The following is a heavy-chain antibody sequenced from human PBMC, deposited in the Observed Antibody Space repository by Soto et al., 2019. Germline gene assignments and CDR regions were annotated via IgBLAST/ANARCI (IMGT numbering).Heavy chain of an antibody. CDR3: ARDRPRYCSGGSCPDAFDI. D-gene: IGHD2-15*01. Sequence: SVKVSCKASGGTFSSYTICWARQAPGQGLEWMGRIIPILGIANYAQKFQGRVTITADKSTSTAYMELSSLRSEDTAVYYCARDRPRYCSGGSCPDAFDIWGQGTMVTVSS. CDR2: IIPILGIA. V-gene: IGHV1-69*04. CDR1: GGTFSSYT. J-gene: IGHJ3*02.